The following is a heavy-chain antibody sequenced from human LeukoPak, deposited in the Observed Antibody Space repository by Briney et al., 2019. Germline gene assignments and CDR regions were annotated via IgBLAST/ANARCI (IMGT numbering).Heavy chain of an antibody. Sequence: ASVKVSCRTSGYTFTSYTVHWVRQAPGQRLEWMGWINPNSGGTNYAQKFQGWVTMTRDTSISTAYMELSRLRSDDTAVYYCARAVRPYYYDSSGEFDYWGQGTLVTVSS. V-gene: IGHV1-2*04. CDR2: INPNSGGT. CDR3: ARAVRPYYYDSSGEFDY. CDR1: GYTFTSYT. J-gene: IGHJ4*02. D-gene: IGHD3-22*01.